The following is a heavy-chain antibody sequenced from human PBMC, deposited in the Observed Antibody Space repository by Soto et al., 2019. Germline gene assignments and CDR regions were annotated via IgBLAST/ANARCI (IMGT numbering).Heavy chain of an antibody. D-gene: IGHD3-22*01. CDR1: GGTFSSYA. Sequence: SVKVSCKASGGTFSSYAISWVRQAPGQGLEWMGGIIPIFGTANYAQKFQGRVTITADESTSTAYMELSSLRSEDTAVYYCARENSKDSSAEYYGMDVWGQGTTVTVSS. V-gene: IGHV1-69*13. CDR2: IIPIFGTA. CDR3: ARENSKDSSAEYYGMDV. J-gene: IGHJ6*02.